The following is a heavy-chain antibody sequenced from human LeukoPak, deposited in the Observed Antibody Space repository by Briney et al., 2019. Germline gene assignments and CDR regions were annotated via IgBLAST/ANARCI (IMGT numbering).Heavy chain of an antibody. V-gene: IGHV1-69*05. CDR1: GGTFSSYA. Sequence: EASVKVSCKASGGTFSSYAISWVRQAAGQGLEWMGGIIPIFGTANYTQKFQGRVTITTDESTSTAYMELSSLTSEDTAVYYCARGSTGNHSPPHFDYWGQGTLVTVSS. CDR2: IIPIFGTA. J-gene: IGHJ4*02. CDR3: ARGSTGNHSPPHFDY. D-gene: IGHD1-14*01.